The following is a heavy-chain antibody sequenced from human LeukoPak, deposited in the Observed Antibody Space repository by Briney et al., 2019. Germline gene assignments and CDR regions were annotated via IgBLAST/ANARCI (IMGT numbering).Heavy chain of an antibody. CDR3: ASTLTRQGYDSSGYPFDY. D-gene: IGHD3-22*01. Sequence: ASVKVSCKASGYTFTSYYMHWVRQAPGQGLEWMGIINPSGGSTSYAQKFQGRVTMTRDTSTSTVYMELSSLRSEDTAVYYCASTLTRQGYDSSGYPFDYWGQGTLVTVSS. CDR1: GYTFTSYY. CDR2: INPSGGST. V-gene: IGHV1-46*01. J-gene: IGHJ4*02.